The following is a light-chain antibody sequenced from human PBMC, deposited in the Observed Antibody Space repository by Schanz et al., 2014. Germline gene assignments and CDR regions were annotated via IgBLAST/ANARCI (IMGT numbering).Light chain of an antibody. CDR3: GTWDSSLSAGGV. CDR1: SSNIGSSY. J-gene: IGLJ3*02. Sequence: QSVLTQPPSVSAAPGQKVTISCSGTSSNIGSSYVSWYQQFPGRAPKLLIYDNSKRPSGIPDRFSGSKSGTSATLGITGLQTGDEADYYCGTWDSSLSAGGVFGGGTKLTVL. V-gene: IGLV1-51*01. CDR2: DNS.